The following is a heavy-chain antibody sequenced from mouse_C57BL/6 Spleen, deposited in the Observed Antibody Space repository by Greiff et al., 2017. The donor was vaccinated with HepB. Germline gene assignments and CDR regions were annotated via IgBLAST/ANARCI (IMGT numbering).Heavy chain of an antibody. CDR3: AKVGDSSGYMYYAMDY. D-gene: IGHD3-2*02. CDR2: INPNNGGT. J-gene: IGHJ4*01. Sequence: VQLQQSGPELVKPGASVKISCKASGYTFTDYYMNWVKQSHGQSLEWIGDINPNNGGTSYNQKFKGKATLTVDKYSSTAYMELRSLTSEDSAVYYCAKVGDSSGYMYYAMDYWGQGTSVTVSS. CDR1: GYTFTDYY. V-gene: IGHV1-26*01.